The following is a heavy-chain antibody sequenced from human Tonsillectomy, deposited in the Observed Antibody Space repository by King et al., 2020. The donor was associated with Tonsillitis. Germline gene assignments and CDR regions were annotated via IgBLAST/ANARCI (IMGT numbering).Heavy chain of an antibody. CDR3: ARDSRPTVTTFWFDP. J-gene: IGHJ5*02. Sequence: QVQLVESGGGVVQPGRSLRLSCAASGFTFSSYGMHWVRQAPGKGLEWVAVIWYDGSNKYYADSGKGRFTISRDNSKNTLYLQMNSLRAEETAVYYCARDSRPTVTTFWFDPWGQGTLVTVSS. CDR1: GFTFSSYG. D-gene: IGHD4-17*01. V-gene: IGHV3-33*08. CDR2: IWYDGSNK.